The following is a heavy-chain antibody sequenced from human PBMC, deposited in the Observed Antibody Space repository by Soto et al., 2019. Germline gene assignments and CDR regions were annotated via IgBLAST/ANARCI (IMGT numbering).Heavy chain of an antibody. CDR1: GYAFSSYA. V-gene: IGHV3-30-3*01. D-gene: IGHD3-16*01. CDR2: ISYDGSNK. CDR3: ARDGGMITFGGVISS. Sequence: QVQLVESGGGEVQPGRTLRLSCAASGYAFSSYAMHWVRQAPGKGLEWVAVISYDGSNKYYADSVKGRFTISRDNSKNTLYLHMNSLRAEDTAVYYCARDGGMITFGGVISSWGQGTLVTVSS. J-gene: IGHJ5*02.